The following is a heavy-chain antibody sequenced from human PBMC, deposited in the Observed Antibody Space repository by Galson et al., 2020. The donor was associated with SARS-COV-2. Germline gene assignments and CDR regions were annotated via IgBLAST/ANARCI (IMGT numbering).Heavy chain of an antibody. CDR3: ARQPMDAYNWYFFDY. J-gene: IGHJ4*02. D-gene: IGHD1-1*01. V-gene: IGHV4-39*01. CDR1: GGSIRSSDYY. CDR2: IYYSGRT. Sequence: ETSETLSLTCYVSGGSIRSSDYYWGWIRQPPGKGLEWIGSIYYSGRTYYNPSLKSRVTISVDKSKNQFSLKVSSVTAADMALYYCARQPMDAYNWYFFDYWGQGTLVIVSS.